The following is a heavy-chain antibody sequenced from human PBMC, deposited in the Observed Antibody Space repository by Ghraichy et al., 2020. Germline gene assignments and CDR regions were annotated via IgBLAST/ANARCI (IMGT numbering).Heavy chain of an antibody. V-gene: IGHV4-30-2*01. J-gene: IGHJ5*02. Sequence: WLVYPPGHDKKWIGYIYHSGSTYYNPSLKSRVTISVDRSKNQFSLKLSSVTAADTAVYYCARVRKGCSSTSCYGWTRWLGWFDPW. CDR2: IYHSGST. CDR3: ARVRKGCSSTSCYGWTRWLGWFDP. D-gene: IGHD2-2*01.